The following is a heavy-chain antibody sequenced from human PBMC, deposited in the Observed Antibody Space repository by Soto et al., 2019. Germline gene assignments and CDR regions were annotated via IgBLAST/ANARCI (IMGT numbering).Heavy chain of an antibody. CDR3: ARGGEGYNCCAVY. CDR1: GYTFSNYG. V-gene: IGHV1-18*01. D-gene: IGHD5-12*01. Sequence: ASVKVSCKTSGYTFSNYGITWVRQAPGQGLEWLGWISAYNGNTKYAQKVQGRVTVTRDTSTSTAYMELRSLRSDDTAVYYCARGGEGYNCCAVYWGQGTPVTVSS. CDR2: ISAYNGNT. J-gene: IGHJ4*02.